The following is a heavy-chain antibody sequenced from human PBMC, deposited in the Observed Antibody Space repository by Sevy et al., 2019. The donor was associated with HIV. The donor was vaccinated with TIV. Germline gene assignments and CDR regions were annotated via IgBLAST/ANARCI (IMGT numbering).Heavy chain of an antibody. Sequence: GGSLRLSCAASGFSFSSYGMHWVRQAPGKGLEWLAVIWFDGSNEYYADSVKGRFTISRDIAKKTLYLQMNSLRAEDTAVYYCARDLEFYGYREYGLSFNPDYWGRGTLVTVSS. CDR3: ARDLEFYGYREYGLSFNPDY. V-gene: IGHV3-33*01. J-gene: IGHJ4*02. D-gene: IGHD5-12*01. CDR1: GFSFSSYG. CDR2: IWFDGSNE.